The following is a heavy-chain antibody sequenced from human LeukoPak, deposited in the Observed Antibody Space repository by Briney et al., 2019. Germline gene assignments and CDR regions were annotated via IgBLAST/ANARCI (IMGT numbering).Heavy chain of an antibody. D-gene: IGHD6-13*01. V-gene: IGHV3-53*01. CDR1: GFTVSSNY. CDR2: LYSDGST. Sequence: GGSLRLSCAASGFTVSSNYMSWVRQAPGKGLEWLSVLYSDGSTYYADSVKGRFTISRDNAKNSLYLQMNSLRAEDTAVYYCARDRGSSWDYYYYGMDVWGQGTTVTVSS. J-gene: IGHJ6*02. CDR3: ARDRGSSWDYYYYGMDV.